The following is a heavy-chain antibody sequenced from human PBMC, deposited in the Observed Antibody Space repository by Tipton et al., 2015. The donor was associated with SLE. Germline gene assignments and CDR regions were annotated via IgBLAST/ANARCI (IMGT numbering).Heavy chain of an antibody. Sequence: TLSLTCTVSGGSISSYYWSWIRQPPGKGLEWIGYIHYSGSTNYNPSLKSRVTISVDTSKNQFSLQRSSVTAADTAVYYCARDGGNWAAAALGYWGQGTLVTVSS. V-gene: IGHV4-59*01. CDR1: GGSISSYY. CDR3: ARDGGNWAAAALGY. D-gene: IGHD6-13*01. J-gene: IGHJ4*02. CDR2: IHYSGST.